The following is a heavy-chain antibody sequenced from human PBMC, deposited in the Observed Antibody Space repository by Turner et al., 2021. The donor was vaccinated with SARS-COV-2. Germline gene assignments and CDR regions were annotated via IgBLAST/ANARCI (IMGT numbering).Heavy chain of an antibody. D-gene: IGHD4-4*01. CDR1: GCSFSSKG. Sequence: QVQLVESGGGVVQTGSSLRFSCPASGCSFSSKGMHWVRQAPGKGLEGVAVTAYDGSNKYYADSVKGRFTISRDNSKNTLYLQMNSLRAEDTAVYYCAKQQGLYSNPMYYFDYWGQGTLVTVSS. V-gene: IGHV3-30*18. J-gene: IGHJ4*02. CDR2: TAYDGSNK. CDR3: AKQQGLYSNPMYYFDY.